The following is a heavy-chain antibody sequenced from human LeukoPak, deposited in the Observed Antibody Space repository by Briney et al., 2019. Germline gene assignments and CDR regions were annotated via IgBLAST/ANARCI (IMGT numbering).Heavy chain of an antibody. CDR1: GYTLTELS. CDR3: ARVPSYCGGDCYPYYYYGMDV. V-gene: IGHV1-69*13. CDR2: IIPIFGTA. J-gene: IGHJ6*02. D-gene: IGHD2-21*02. Sequence: SVKVSCKVSGYTLTELSMHWVRQAPGQGLEWMGGIIPIFGTANYAQKFQGRVTITADESTSTAYMELSSLRSEDTAVYYCARVPSYCGGDCYPYYYYGMDVWGQGTTVTVSS.